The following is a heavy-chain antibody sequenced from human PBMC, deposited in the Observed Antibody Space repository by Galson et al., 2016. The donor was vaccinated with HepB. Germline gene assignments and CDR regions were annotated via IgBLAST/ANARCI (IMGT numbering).Heavy chain of an antibody. CDR3: ARPLNYDDSSGYTFEI. D-gene: IGHD3-22*01. J-gene: IGHJ3*02. CDR1: GYSFTSYG. CDR2: TSAYNRNT. V-gene: IGHV1-18*01. Sequence: SVKVSCKASGYSFTSYGIGWVRQAPGQGLEWMGWTSAYNRNTKYAQKFQGRVTMTTDTSTSTAYMELRSLRYDDTAVYYCARPLNYDDSSGYTFEIWGQGTMVTVSS.